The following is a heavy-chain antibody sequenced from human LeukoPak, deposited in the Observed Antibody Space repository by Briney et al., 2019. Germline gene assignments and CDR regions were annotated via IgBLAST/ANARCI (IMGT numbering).Heavy chain of an antibody. D-gene: IGHD3-22*01. CDR3: ARDFKTYEPLGWFDP. J-gene: IGHJ5*02. CDR1: GGSISSYY. V-gene: IGHV4-59*01. CDR2: IYYSGST. Sequence: SETLSLTCTVSGGSISSYYWSWIRQPPGKGLEWIGYIYYSGSTNYNPSLKSRVTISVDTSKNQFSLKLSSVTAADTAVYYCARDFKTYEPLGWFDPWGQGTLVTVSS.